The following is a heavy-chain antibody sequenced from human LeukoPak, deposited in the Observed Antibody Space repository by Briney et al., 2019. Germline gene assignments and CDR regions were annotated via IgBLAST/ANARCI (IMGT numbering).Heavy chain of an antibody. J-gene: IGHJ3*02. CDR2: IYYSGST. Sequence: SETLSLTCTVSGGSISSSYSYWGWIRQPPGKGLEWIGNIYYSGSTNYNPSLKSRVTISVDTSKNQFSLKLSSVTAADTAVYYCARGTSSGWYSAFDIWGQGTMVTVSS. CDR1: GGSISSSYSY. V-gene: IGHV4-39*07. CDR3: ARGTSSGWYSAFDI. D-gene: IGHD6-19*01.